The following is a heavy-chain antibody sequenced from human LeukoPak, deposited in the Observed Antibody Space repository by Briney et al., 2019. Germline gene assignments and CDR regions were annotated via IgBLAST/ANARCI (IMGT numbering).Heavy chain of an antibody. V-gene: IGHV1-69*13. D-gene: IGHD3-22*01. Sequence: SVKVSCKASGGTFSSYAISWVRQAPGQGLEWMGGIIPIFGTANYAQKFQGRVTITADESTSTAYMELGSLRSEDTAVYYCARDLRYYYDSSGYYIGHWGQGTLVTVSS. CDR2: IIPIFGTA. CDR3: ARDLRYYYDSSGYYIGH. CDR1: GGTFSSYA. J-gene: IGHJ5*02.